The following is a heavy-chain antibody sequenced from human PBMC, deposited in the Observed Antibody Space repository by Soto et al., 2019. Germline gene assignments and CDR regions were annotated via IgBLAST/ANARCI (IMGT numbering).Heavy chain of an antibody. CDR2: ISGGGLT. J-gene: IGHJ5*02. CDR1: GFTFSDYG. V-gene: IGHV3-23*01. Sequence: PGGSLRLSCAASGFTFSDYGMSWVRQAPGKGLEWVSAISGGGLTFYADSVKGRFTISRDNPKNTLYLQMNSLRAEDTAVYYCAKDYLRWAQSWGQGTMVTVYS. CDR3: AKDYLRWAQS. D-gene: IGHD1-26*01.